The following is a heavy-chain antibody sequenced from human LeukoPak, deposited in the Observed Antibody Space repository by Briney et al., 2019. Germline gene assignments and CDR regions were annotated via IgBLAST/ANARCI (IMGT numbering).Heavy chain of an antibody. CDR2: ISDSGSIT. J-gene: IGHJ4*02. Sequence: GGSLRLSCAASGFAFSSQAMGWVHQAPGKGLEWVSVISDSGSITYYADSVKGRFTISRDNSKNTLFLQMNSLRAEDTAVYYCAKDARRTSGWYFFDYWGQGSLVTVSS. CDR1: GFAFSSQA. V-gene: IGHV3-23*01. CDR3: AKDARRTSGWYFFDY. D-gene: IGHD6-19*01.